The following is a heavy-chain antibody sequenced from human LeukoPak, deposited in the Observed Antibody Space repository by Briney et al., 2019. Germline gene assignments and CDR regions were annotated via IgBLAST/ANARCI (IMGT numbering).Heavy chain of an antibody. CDR1: GGPISSGGYY. J-gene: IGHJ6*03. D-gene: IGHD4-23*01. V-gene: IGHV4-30-2*01. Sequence: SETLSLTCTVSGGPISSGGYYWRWIRQPPGKGLEWIGYIYHSGSTYYNPSLKSRVTISVDRSKNQFSLKLSSVTAADTAVYYCARGGQVTAPSYYYYYMDVWGKGTTVTVSS. CDR2: IYHSGST. CDR3: ARGGQVTAPSYYYYYMDV.